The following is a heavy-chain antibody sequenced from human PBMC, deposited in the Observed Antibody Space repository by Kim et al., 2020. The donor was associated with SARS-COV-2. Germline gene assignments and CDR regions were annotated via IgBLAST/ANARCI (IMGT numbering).Heavy chain of an antibody. Sequence: GGSLRLSCAASGFTVSSNYMSWVRQAPGKGLEWVPVIYSGGSTYYADSVKGRFTISRDNSKNTLYLQMNSLRAEDTAVYYCARDLEYSSSSLLYYGMDVWGQGTTVTVSS. CDR3: ARDLEYSSSSLLYYGMDV. J-gene: IGHJ6*02. D-gene: IGHD6-6*01. V-gene: IGHV3-53*01. CDR2: IYSGGST. CDR1: GFTVSSNY.